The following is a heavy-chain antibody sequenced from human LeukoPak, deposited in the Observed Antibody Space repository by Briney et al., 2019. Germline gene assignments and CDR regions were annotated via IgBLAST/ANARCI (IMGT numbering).Heavy chain of an antibody. J-gene: IGHJ4*02. D-gene: IGHD6-13*01. CDR2: IYSGGST. CDR1: GFTVSSNY. V-gene: IGHV3-66*01. CDR3: ARDSSSWYQVWLDY. Sequence: PGGSLRLSCAASGFTVSSNYMSWVRQAPGKGLEWVSVIYSGGSTYYADSVKGRFTISRDNSKNTLYLQMNSLRAEDTAVYYCARDSSSWYQVWLDYWGQGTLVTVSS.